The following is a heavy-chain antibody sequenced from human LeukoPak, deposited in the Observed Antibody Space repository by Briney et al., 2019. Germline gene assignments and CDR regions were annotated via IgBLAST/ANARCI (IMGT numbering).Heavy chain of an antibody. CDR3: ARNCSGGGVDY. CDR1: GYTFTSYG. J-gene: IGHJ4*02. V-gene: IGHV1-18*01. CDR2: ISAYNGNT. Sequence: ASVKVSCKASGYTFTSYGIGWVRQAPGQGLEWMGWISAYNGNTNYAQKLQDKVTMTTDTSTSTAYMELRSLRSDDTVVYYCARNCSGGGVDYWGQGTLVTVSS. D-gene: IGHD2-15*01.